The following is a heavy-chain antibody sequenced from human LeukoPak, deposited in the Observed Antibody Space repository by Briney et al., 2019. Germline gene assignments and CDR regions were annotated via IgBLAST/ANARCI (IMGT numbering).Heavy chain of an antibody. CDR2: VYHSGST. V-gene: IGHV4-59*12. CDR3: AGAYCGGDCYSGRTFDI. J-gene: IGHJ3*02. CDR1: GGSISSYY. D-gene: IGHD2-21*02. Sequence: PSETLPLTCTVSGGSISSYYWGWIRQPPGKGLEWIGEVYHSGSTNYRPSLKSRVTLSVDKSKNQFSLRLNSVTAADTAVYYCAGAYCGGDCYSGRTFDIWGQGTMVTVSS.